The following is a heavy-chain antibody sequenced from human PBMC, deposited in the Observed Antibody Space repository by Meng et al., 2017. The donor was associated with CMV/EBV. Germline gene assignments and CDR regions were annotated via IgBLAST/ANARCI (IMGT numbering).Heavy chain of an antibody. CDR1: GYTFTSYY. CDR3: ARASRQLELEGNNWFDP. Sequence: SVKVSCKASGYTFTSYYMHWVRQAPGQGLEWMGGIIPILGIANYAQKFQGRVTITADKSTSTAYMELSSLRSEDTAVYYCARASRQLELEGNNWFDPWGQGTLVTVSS. V-gene: IGHV1-69*10. D-gene: IGHD1-7*01. J-gene: IGHJ5*02. CDR2: IIPILGIA.